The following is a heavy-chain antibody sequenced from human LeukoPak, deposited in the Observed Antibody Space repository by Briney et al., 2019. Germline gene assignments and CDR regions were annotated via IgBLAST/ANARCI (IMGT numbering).Heavy chain of an antibody. Sequence: PGGSLRLSCAASGFTFSSYGMHWVRQAPGKGLEWVAVIRYDGSKKYYADSVKGRSTVSRDDSKNTVYLQMDSLRAEDTAMYYCARDLSYGSVDFRGQGTLVIVSS. CDR2: IRYDGSKK. D-gene: IGHD3-10*01. V-gene: IGHV3-33*01. J-gene: IGHJ4*02. CDR3: ARDLSYGSVDF. CDR1: GFTFSSYG.